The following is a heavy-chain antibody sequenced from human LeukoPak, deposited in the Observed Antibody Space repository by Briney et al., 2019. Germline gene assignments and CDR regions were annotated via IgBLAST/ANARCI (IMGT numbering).Heavy chain of an antibody. D-gene: IGHD2-8*01. V-gene: IGHV3-30*18. J-gene: IGHJ4*02. CDR3: AKDIGYCTNGVCYTLDY. CDR2: ISYDGSNK. CDR1: GFTFSSYG. Sequence: GRSLRLSCAASGFTFSSYGMHWVRQAPGKGLEWVAVISYDGSNKYYADSVKGRFTISRDNSKNTLYLQMNSLRAEDTAVYCCAKDIGYCTNGVCYTLDYWGQGTLVTVSS.